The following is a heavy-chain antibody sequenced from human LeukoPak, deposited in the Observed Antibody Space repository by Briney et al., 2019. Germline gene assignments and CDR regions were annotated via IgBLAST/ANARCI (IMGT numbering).Heavy chain of an antibody. J-gene: IGHJ6*03. V-gene: IGHV4-59*01. CDR3: ASWFGCSSTSCYPSYYYMDV. D-gene: IGHD2-2*01. CDR1: GGSINNYY. Sequence: KPSETLSLTCIVSGGSINNYYWSWIRQPPGKGLEWIGYIYYSGTTNYNPSLKSRVTISVDRSKNQFSLKLTSVTAADTAVYYCASWFGCSSTSCYPSYYYMDVWGKGTTVTVSS. CDR2: IYYSGTT.